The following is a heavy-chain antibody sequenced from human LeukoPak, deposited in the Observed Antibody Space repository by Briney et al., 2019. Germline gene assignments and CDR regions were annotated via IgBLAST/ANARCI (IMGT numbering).Heavy chain of an antibody. CDR3: ASGHLASPDYNDSVNYYFDY. D-gene: IGHD4-17*01. CDR2: SNHSGST. Sequence: SETLSLTCAVYGGSFSGYYWSWIRQPPGKGLEWIGESNHSGSTDYNPSLKSRVTISVDTSKNQFSLKLSPVTAADTAVYYCASGHLASPDYNDSVNYYFDYWGQGTLVTVSS. CDR1: GGSFSGYY. V-gene: IGHV4-34*01. J-gene: IGHJ4*02.